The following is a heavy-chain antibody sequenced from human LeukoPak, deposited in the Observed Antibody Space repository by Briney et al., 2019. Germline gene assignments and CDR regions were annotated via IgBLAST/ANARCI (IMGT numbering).Heavy chain of an antibody. CDR1: GFSFSDYR. CDR2: IHQEGGER. Sequence: GGSLRLSCAASGFSFSDYRMNWVRQAPGKGLEWVADIHQEGGERYYVDSVKGRFTISRDNAQNLLYLQMNSLRSEDTAVYYCARGVGITMVRGVPNWFDPWGQGTLVTVSS. D-gene: IGHD3-10*01. CDR3: ARGVGITMVRGVPNWFDP. J-gene: IGHJ5*02. V-gene: IGHV3-7*05.